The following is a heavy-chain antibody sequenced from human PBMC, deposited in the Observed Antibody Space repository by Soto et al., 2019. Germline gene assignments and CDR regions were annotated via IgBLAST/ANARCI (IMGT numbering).Heavy chain of an antibody. CDR1: GGSISSSSYY. J-gene: IGHJ6*02. Sequence: SETLSLTCTVSGGSISSSSYYWGWIRQPPGKGLEWIGSIYYSGSTYYNPSLKSRVTISVDTSKNQFSLKLSSVTAADTAVYYCARQVDQISSRYDEWPYYYGMDVWGQGPTVT. V-gene: IGHV4-39*01. CDR3: ARQVDQISSRYDEWPYYYGMDV. CDR2: IYYSGST. D-gene: IGHD6-13*01.